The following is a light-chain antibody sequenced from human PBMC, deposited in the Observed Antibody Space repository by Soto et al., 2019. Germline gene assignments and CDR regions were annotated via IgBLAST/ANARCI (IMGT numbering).Light chain of an antibody. J-gene: IGKJ2*01. CDR1: RSIDSN. Sequence: EIVMTQSPATLSASPGERATLSCRASRSIDSNLAWYQQKPGQAPRLLIYGVSTRATGIPARFSGSGSGTEFTLSIPSLQPEDFAVYYCQQYTNWPVMYTFGQGTKLEIK. CDR2: GVS. CDR3: QQYTNWPVMYT. V-gene: IGKV3-15*01.